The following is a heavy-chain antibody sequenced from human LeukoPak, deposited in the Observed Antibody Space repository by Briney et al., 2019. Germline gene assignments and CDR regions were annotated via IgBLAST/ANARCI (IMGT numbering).Heavy chain of an antibody. CDR3: AKSYFDFWSASD. CDR1: GFTFSSYA. J-gene: IGHJ4*02. CDR2: ISYDESKR. V-gene: IGHV3-30*18. Sequence: GGSLRLSCAASGFTFSSYAMSWVRQAPGKGLEWVAVISYDESKRYYADSVKGRFTISRDNSKNTLYLQMNSLRTEDTAVYYCAKSYFDFWSASDWGQGTLVTVSS. D-gene: IGHD3-3*01.